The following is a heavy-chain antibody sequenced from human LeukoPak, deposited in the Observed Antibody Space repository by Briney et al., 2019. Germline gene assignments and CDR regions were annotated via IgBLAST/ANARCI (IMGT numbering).Heavy chain of an antibody. CDR3: ARHQRGLYDSSGYYYVGYFQH. V-gene: IGHV4-59*08. Sequence: SETLSLTCTVSGGSISSYYWSWIRQPPGKGLEWIGYIYYSGSTNYNPSLKSRVTISVDTSKNQFSLKLSSVTAADTAVYYCARHQRGLYDSSGYYYVGYFQHWGQGTLVTVSS. CDR2: IYYSGST. CDR1: GGSISSYY. J-gene: IGHJ1*01. D-gene: IGHD3-22*01.